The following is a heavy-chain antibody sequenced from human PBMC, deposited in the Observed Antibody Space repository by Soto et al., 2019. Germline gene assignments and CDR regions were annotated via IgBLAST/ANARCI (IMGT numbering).Heavy chain of an antibody. CDR3: ARGIRWLRQERRSYYYYYYMDV. D-gene: IGHD5-12*01. Sequence: QVQLQQWGAGLLKPSETLSLTCAVYGGSFSGYYWSWIRQPPGKGLEWIGEINHSGSTNYNPSLKSRVTISVDTSKNQFSLKLSSVTAADTTVYYCARGIRWLRQERRSYYYYYYMDVWGKGTTVTVSS. CDR2: INHSGST. J-gene: IGHJ6*03. CDR1: GGSFSGYY. V-gene: IGHV4-34*01.